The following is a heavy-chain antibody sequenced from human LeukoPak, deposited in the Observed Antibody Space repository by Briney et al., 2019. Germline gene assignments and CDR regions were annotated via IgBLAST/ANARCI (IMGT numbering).Heavy chain of an antibody. J-gene: IGHJ5*02. V-gene: IGHV4-59*01. CDR2: IYYSGST. CDR1: GGSISSYY. Sequence: PSETLSLTCTVSGGSISSYYWSWIRQPPGKGLEWIGYIYYSGSTNYNPSLKSRVTISVDTSKNQFSLKLSSVTAADTAVYYCARGNVVVVAATRRYNWFDPWGQGTLVTVSS. D-gene: IGHD2-15*01. CDR3: ARGNVVVVAATRRYNWFDP.